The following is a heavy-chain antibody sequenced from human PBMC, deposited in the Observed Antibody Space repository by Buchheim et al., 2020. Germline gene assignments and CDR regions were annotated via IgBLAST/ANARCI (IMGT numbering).Heavy chain of an antibody. CDR2: INPDSGGT. CDR1: GFTLTGYY. V-gene: IGHV1-2*02. Sequence: QVQLVQSGAEVKKPGASVKVSCKASGFTLTGYYMHWVRQAPGQGLEWMGWINPDSGGTNYAQKFQGRVTLTRDTSINTTYMELSSLTSDDSAVYYCARTSSFDYWGQGTL. CDR3: ARTSSFDY. J-gene: IGHJ4*02.